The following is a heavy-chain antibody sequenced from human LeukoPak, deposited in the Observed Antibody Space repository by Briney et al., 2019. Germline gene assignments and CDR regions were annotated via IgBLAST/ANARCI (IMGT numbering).Heavy chain of an antibody. J-gene: IGHJ4*02. Sequence: RGSPRLSRATSGFTLSSYWMSWVRQAPGKGLEWVANINQDGSAKDYGGSVEGRFTISRDNAKNSLYLQMNSLTAEDAAVYFCASAPNENYFDFWGQGTLVTVSS. CDR2: INQDGSAK. CDR1: GFTLSSYW. V-gene: IGHV3-7*01. CDR3: ASAPNENYFDF.